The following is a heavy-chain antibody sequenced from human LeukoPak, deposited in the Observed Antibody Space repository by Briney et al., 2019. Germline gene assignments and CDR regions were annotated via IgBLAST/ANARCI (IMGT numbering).Heavy chain of an antibody. Sequence: GGSLRLSCAASGFTFDDYAMHRVRQAPGKGLEWVSLISWDGGSTYYADSVKGRFTISRDNSKNSLYLQMNSLRAEDTALYYCARARDGPFPEHWGQGTLVTVSS. CDR2: ISWDGGST. D-gene: IGHD5-24*01. CDR1: GFTFDDYA. J-gene: IGHJ1*01. CDR3: ARARDGPFPEH. V-gene: IGHV3-43D*03.